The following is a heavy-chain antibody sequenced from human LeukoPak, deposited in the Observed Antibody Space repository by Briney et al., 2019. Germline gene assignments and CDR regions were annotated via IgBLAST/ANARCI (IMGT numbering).Heavy chain of an antibody. CDR1: GFTFSSYW. CDR3: AELGITMIGGV. CDR2: ISSSSRSYI. D-gene: IGHD3-10*02. J-gene: IGHJ6*04. V-gene: IGHV3-21*01. Sequence: GGSLRLSCAASGFTFSSYWMNWVRQAPGKGLEWVSSISSSSRSYIYYADSVKGRFTISRDNAKNSLYLQMNSLRAEDTAVYYCAELGITMIGGVWGKGTTVTISS.